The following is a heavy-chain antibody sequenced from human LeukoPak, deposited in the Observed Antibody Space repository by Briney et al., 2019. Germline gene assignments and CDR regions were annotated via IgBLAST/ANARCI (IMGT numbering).Heavy chain of an antibody. CDR3: ARDLGYYFDY. V-gene: IGHV4-59*11. J-gene: IGHJ4*02. CDR1: GGSISSHY. Sequence: SETLSLTCTVSGGSISSHYWSWIRQPPGKGLERIGYIYYSGSTNYNPSLESRVTISVDTSKNQFSLKLSSVTAADTAVYYCARDLGYYFDYWGQGTLVTVSS. CDR2: IYYSGST. D-gene: IGHD3-16*01.